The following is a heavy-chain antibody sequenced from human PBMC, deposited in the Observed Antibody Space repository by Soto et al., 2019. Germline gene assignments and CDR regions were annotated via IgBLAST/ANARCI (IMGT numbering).Heavy chain of an antibody. J-gene: IGHJ6*02. CDR3: AKSRDAYNFYSYYGMDV. Sequence: GGSLRLSCAASGFIFSSYGIHWVRQAPGKGLEWVAVISFDGGKTYYADSVKGRFTISRDNSKNTLDLQMNSLRVEDTAVYYCAKSRDAYNFYSYYGMDVWGQGTSVTVSS. CDR2: ISFDGGKT. D-gene: IGHD1-1*01. V-gene: IGHV3-30*18. CDR1: GFIFSSYG.